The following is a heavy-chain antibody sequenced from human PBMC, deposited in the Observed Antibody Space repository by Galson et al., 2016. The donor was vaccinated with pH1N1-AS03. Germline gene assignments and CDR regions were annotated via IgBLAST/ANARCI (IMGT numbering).Heavy chain of an antibody. CDR1: GFTFGNYW. Sequence: SLRLSCAASGFTFGNYWMTWVRQAPGKGLEWVANIRQDGSERYYVDSVEGRFTISRDNAKNSVYLQMNSLSADDTAVYYCARGSGWYDYWGQGTLVTVSS. CDR3: ARGSGWYDY. CDR2: IRQDGSER. J-gene: IGHJ4*02. D-gene: IGHD6-13*01. V-gene: IGHV3-7*04.